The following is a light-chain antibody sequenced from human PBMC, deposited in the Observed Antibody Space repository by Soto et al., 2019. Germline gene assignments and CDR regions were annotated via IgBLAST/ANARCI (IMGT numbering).Light chain of an antibody. CDR2: EVT. CDR3: SAFTTDSTYV. CDR1: TSDVGRYDY. J-gene: IGLJ1*01. Sequence: QSVLTQPASVSGSPGQSITISCTGTTSDVGRYDYVSWYQHHPGKAPKLLIYEVTQRPSGISNRFSGSKSGNTASLTISGLQADDEAAYYCSAFTTDSTYVFGSGTKVTVL. V-gene: IGLV2-14*01.